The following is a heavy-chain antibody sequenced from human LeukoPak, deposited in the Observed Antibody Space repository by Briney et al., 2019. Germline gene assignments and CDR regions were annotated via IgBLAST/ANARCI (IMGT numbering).Heavy chain of an antibody. CDR2: MNPNSGNT. J-gene: IGHJ4*02. D-gene: IGHD5-12*01. Sequence: ASVKVSCKASGYTFTSYDINWVRQATGQGREWMGWMNPNSGNTGYAQKFQGRVTMTRNTSISTAYMELSSLRSEDTAVYYCARSRRGYSGFHFDYWGQGTLVTVSS. CDR1: GYTFTSYD. V-gene: IGHV1-8*01. CDR3: ARSRRGYSGFHFDY.